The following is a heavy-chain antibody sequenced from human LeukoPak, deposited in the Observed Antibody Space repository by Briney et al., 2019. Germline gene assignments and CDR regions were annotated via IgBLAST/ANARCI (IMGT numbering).Heavy chain of an antibody. V-gene: IGHV4-39*07. D-gene: IGHD5-18*01. CDR2: IHNSGST. J-gene: IGHJ4*02. CDR3: ARRRGYSSNFDY. CDR1: DGSISSSGYY. Sequence: PSETLSLTCTVSDGSISSSGYYWGWIRQPPGKGLEWIGSIHNSGSTYYNPSLKSRVTISVDTSKNQFSLKLSSVTAADTAVYYCARRRGYSSNFDYWGQGTLVTVSS.